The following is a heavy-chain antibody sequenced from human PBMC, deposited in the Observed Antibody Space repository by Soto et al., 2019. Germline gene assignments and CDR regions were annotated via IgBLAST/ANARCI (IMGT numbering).Heavy chain of an antibody. D-gene: IGHD2-2*01. J-gene: IGHJ6*02. V-gene: IGHV3-7*01. CDR1: GFTSSSYW. Sequence: EVQLVESGGGLVQPGGSLRLSCAASGFTSSSYWMSWVRQAPGKGLEWVANIKQDGSEKYYVDSVKGRFTISRDNAKNSLYLQMNSLRAEDTAVYYCARTSSISTSCYATNYYYYGMDVWGQGTTVTVSS. CDR3: ARTSSISTSCYATNYYYYGMDV. CDR2: IKQDGSEK.